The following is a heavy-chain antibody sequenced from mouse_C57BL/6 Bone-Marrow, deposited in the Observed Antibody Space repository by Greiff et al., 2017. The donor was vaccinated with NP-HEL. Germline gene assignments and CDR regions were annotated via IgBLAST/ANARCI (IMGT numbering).Heavy chain of an antibody. V-gene: IGHV1-50*01. CDR2: IDPSDSYP. CDR1: GYTFTSYW. CDR3: ARQAPITTVDY. D-gene: IGHD1-1*01. J-gene: IGHJ2*01. Sequence: QVQLQQPGAELVKPGASVKLSCKASGYTFTSYWMQWVKQRPGQGLEWIGEIDPSDSYPNYNQKFKGKATLTVDTSSSTAYMQLSSLTSEDSAVYYCARQAPITTVDYWGQGTTLTVSS.